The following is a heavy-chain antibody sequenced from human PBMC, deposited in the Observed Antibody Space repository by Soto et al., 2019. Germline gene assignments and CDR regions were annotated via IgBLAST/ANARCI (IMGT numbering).Heavy chain of an antibody. CDR3: AVARSRWELFFDY. CDR2: IFYRGTT. D-gene: IGHD1-26*01. CDR1: GGSISSGDTY. Sequence: QVQLQESGPGLVKPSQTLSLTCTVSGGSISSGDTYWSWIRQTPGKGLEWIGYIFYRGTTDYNPSHESRITISVDTSENQFSLKLTSVTAADTAVYYCAVARSRWELFFDYWGQGTLVTVSS. V-gene: IGHV4-30-4*01. J-gene: IGHJ4*02.